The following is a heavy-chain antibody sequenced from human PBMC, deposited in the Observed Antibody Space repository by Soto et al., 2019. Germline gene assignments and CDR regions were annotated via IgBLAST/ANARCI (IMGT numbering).Heavy chain of an antibody. Sequence: PSETLSLTCTVSGGSISSGGYYWSWIRQHPGKGLEWIGYIYYSGSTYYNPSLKSRVTISVDTSKNQFSLKLSSVTAADTAVYYCARANIAVAGEFDYWGQGTLVTSPQ. J-gene: IGHJ4*02. D-gene: IGHD6-19*01. CDR2: IYYSGST. CDR3: ARANIAVAGEFDY. V-gene: IGHV4-31*03. CDR1: GGSISSGGYY.